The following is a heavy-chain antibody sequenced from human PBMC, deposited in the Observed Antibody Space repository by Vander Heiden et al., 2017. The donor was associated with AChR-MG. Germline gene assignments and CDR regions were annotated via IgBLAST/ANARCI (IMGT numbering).Heavy chain of an antibody. V-gene: IGHV3-23*01. CDR3: AKRARIFGVDYYYYYMDV. D-gene: IGHD3-3*01. Sequence: EVQLLVSGGGLVQPGGSLGLACPAAGVTFSSHAVTWVRQAPGKGLGWVSAISGSGGSTYYADSVKGRFTISRDNSKNTLYRQMNSLRAEDTAVYYCAKRARIFGVDYYYYYMDVWGKGTTVTVSS. CDR2: ISGSGGST. J-gene: IGHJ6*03. CDR1: GVTFSSHA.